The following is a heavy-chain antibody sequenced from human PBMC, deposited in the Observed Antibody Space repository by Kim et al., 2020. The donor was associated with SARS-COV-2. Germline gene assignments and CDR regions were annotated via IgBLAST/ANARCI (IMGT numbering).Heavy chain of an antibody. Sequence: SETLSLTCTVSGGSLNKYYWSWIRQSPGGGLQWIAYMYYSGSTSYNPFVTTRAIMSLDTSKNQLSLTLSAVTVADTATYYCVRHDNDDYGPNFDYWGQG. J-gene: IGHJ4*02. V-gene: IGHV4-59*08. D-gene: IGHD4-17*01. CDR1: GGSLNKYY. CDR2: MYYSGST. CDR3: VRHDNDDYGPNFDY.